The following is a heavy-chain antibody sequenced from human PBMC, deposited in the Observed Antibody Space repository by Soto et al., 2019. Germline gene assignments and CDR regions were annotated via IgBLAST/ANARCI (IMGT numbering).Heavy chain of an antibody. D-gene: IGHD3-22*01. CDR2: IWYDGSNK. CDR1: GFTFRSHG. V-gene: IGHV3-33*01. J-gene: IGHJ4*02. CDR3: ARGSYYYDSSGYYYFDY. Sequence: SLRLSCAASGFTFRSHGMHWVRQAPGKGLEWVAVIWYDGSNKYYADSVKGRFTISRDNSKNTLYLQMNSLRAEDTAVYYCARGSYYYDSSGYYYFDYWGQGTLVTVSS.